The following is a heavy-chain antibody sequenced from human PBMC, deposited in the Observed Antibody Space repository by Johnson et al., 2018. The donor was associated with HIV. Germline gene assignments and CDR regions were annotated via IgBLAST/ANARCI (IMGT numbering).Heavy chain of an antibody. D-gene: IGHD4-17*01. CDR3: TTDDAPSYGDYGEAFDT. CDR2: ISSNK. Sequence: QVQLVESGGGLVQPGGSLRLSCAASGFTFSSYAMHWVRQAPGKGLEYVSAISSNKYYADSVKGRFTISRDNAKNSLYLQMNSLKTEDTAVYYCTTDDAPSYGDYGEAFDTWGPGALVTVSS. V-gene: IGHV3-64*04. J-gene: IGHJ3*02. CDR1: GFTFSSYA.